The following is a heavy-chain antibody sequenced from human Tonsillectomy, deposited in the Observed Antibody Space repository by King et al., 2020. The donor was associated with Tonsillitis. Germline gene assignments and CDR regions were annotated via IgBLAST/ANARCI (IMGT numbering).Heavy chain of an antibody. D-gene: IGHD3-16*01. CDR3: AKAGYQYLIYYGRDV. Sequence: VQLVESGGGVVQPGASLRLSCAASGFDFSSHGMHWVRQAPGKGLEWVAVIINDGSNRYHADSVKGRFTISRDNSKNTVYLQMNSVRVEDTAVYFCAKAGYQYLIYYGRDVWGQGSTVTVS. CDR1: GFDFSSHG. CDR2: IINDGSNR. V-gene: IGHV3-30*18. J-gene: IGHJ6*02.